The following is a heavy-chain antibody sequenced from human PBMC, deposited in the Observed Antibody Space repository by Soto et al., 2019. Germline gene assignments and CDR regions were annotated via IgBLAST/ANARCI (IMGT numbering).Heavy chain of an antibody. D-gene: IGHD4-4*01. J-gene: IGHJ6*02. CDR2: INPSGGST. V-gene: IGHV1-46*01. Sequence: ASVRGSCRASGYPFTFYVISWLRQAPGQGLEWMGIINPSGGSTSYAQKFQGRVTMTRDTSTSTVYMELSSLRSEDTAVYYCVRDTTVTDGWTMDVWGQGTTVTVSS. CDR3: VRDTTVTDGWTMDV. CDR1: GYPFTFYV.